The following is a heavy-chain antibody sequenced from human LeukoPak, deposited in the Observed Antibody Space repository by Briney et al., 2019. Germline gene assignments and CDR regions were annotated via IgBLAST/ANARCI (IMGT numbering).Heavy chain of an antibody. D-gene: IGHD3-3*01. J-gene: IGHJ4*02. CDR3: ARQESRFYFWSGSFDH. CDR1: GGSISSYY. V-gene: IGHV4-59*08. CDR2: IYYSGST. Sequence: SETLSLTCTVSGGSISSYYWSWIRQPPGKGLEWVGYIYYSGSTYYNPSPKSRVTISVDTSKNQFSLKLSSVTAADTAVYYCARQESRFYFWSGSFDHWGQGTLVTVSS.